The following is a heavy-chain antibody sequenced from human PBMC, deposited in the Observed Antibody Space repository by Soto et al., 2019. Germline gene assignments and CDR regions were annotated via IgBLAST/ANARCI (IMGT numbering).Heavy chain of an antibody. D-gene: IGHD3-22*01. CDR1: GFTLDDYS. Sequence: GGSLRLSCAASGFTLDDYSMHWVRQAPGKGLEWVSGISWNSGSIGYADSVKGRFTISRDNAKNSLYLQMNSLRAEDTALYYCAKVGYDSSGYYYFDYWGQGTLVTVSS. CDR3: AKVGYDSSGYYYFDY. J-gene: IGHJ4*02. V-gene: IGHV3-9*01. CDR2: ISWNSGSI.